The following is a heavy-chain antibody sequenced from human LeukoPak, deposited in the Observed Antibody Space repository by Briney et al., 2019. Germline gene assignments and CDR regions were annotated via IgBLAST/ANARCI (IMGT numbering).Heavy chain of an antibody. V-gene: IGHV3-20*04. D-gene: IGHD5-18*01. CDR2: INWNGGST. CDR1: GFTFDDYG. CDR3: ARDVGILQQNWFDP. J-gene: IGHJ5*02. Sequence: PGGSLRLSCAASGFTFDDYGMSWVRQAPGMGLEWVSSINWNGGSTGYADSVKGRFTISRDNAKNSLYLQMNSLRAEDTALYYCARDVGILQQNWFDPWGQGTLVTVSS.